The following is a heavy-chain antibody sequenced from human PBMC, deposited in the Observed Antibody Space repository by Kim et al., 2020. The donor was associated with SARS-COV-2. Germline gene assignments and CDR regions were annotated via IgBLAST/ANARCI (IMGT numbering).Heavy chain of an antibody. CDR1: GFTVSSNY. D-gene: IGHD6-13*01. V-gene: IGHV3-53*01. CDR2: IYSGGST. Sequence: GGSLRLSCAASGFTVSSNYMSWVRQAPGKGLEWVSVIYSGGSTYYADSVKGRFTISRDNSKNTLYLQMNSLRAEDTAVYYCARVSQDIAAAGKVPSSTAHYWYVDLWGRGTLVTVSS. CDR3: ARVSQDIAAAGKVPSSTAHYWYVDL. J-gene: IGHJ2*01.